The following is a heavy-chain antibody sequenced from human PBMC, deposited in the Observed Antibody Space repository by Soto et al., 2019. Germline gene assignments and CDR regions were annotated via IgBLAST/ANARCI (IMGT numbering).Heavy chain of an antibody. CDR3: AKEITGTTRYYYGMDV. CDR2: ISSSSSYI. J-gene: IGHJ6*02. Sequence: GGSLRLSCAASGFTFSSYSMNWVRQAPGKGLEWVSSISSSSSYIYYADSVKGRFTISRDNAKNSLYLQMNSLRAEDTAVYYCAKEITGTTRYYYGMDVWGQGTTVTVSS. V-gene: IGHV3-21*01. D-gene: IGHD1-20*01. CDR1: GFTFSSYS.